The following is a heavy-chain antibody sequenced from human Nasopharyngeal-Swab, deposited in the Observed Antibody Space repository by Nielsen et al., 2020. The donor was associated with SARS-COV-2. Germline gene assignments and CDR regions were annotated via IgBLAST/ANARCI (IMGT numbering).Heavy chain of an antibody. Sequence: GGSLRLSCAASGFTVSSNYMSWVPQAPGKGLEWVSVIYSGGSTYYIDSVKGRFTVSRDNSRNTLYLQMNSLRPEDTAVYYCAREKAVAGIGGYHYYGMDVWGQGTTVTVSS. V-gene: IGHV3-53*05. CDR2: IYSGGST. CDR1: GFTVSSNY. J-gene: IGHJ6*02. D-gene: IGHD6-19*01. CDR3: AREKAVAGIGGYHYYGMDV.